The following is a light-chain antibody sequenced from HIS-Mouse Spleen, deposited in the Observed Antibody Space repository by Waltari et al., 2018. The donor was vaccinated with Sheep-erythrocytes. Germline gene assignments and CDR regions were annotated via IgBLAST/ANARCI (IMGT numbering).Light chain of an antibody. CDR1: KLGDKY. Sequence: SYELTQPPSVSVSPGQTASITCSGDKLGDKYACWYQQKPGQSPVLVIYKDSKRPSGIPERFSGSNSGNTATLTISGTQAMDEADYYCQAWDSSTAEVVFGGGTKLTVL. J-gene: IGLJ2*01. CDR3: QAWDSSTAEVV. CDR2: KDS. V-gene: IGLV3-1*01.